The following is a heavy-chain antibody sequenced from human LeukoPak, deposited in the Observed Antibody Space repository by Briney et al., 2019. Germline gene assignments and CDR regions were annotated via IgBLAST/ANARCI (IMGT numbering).Heavy chain of an antibody. J-gene: IGHJ4*02. CDR2: IKQDGSEK. D-gene: IGHD3-22*01. CDR3: AKGRSSTSPHSSGYLDY. CDR1: GFTFSSYW. V-gene: IGHV3-7*03. Sequence: PGGSLRLSCAASGFTFSSYWMSWVRQAPGKGLEWVANIKQDGSEKYYVDSVKGRFTISRDNAKNSLYLQMNSLRAGDTAVYYCAKGRSSTSPHSSGYLDYWGQGTLVTVSS.